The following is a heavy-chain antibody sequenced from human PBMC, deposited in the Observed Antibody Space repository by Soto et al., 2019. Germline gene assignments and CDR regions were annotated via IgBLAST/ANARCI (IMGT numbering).Heavy chain of an antibody. D-gene: IGHD3-9*01. CDR3: ARDVGLDSDDFFAY. CDR2: IRGDGGQT. Sequence: PEGSLRLSCTASGFTFTSYGMGWVRQAPGKGLQWVSTIRGDGGQTHYTDSVKGRLSISRDNSKNTVYLQMDSLRAEDTAMYFCARDVGLDSDDFFAYWGQGTQVTVSS. CDR1: GFTFTSYG. V-gene: IGHV3-23*01. J-gene: IGHJ4*02.